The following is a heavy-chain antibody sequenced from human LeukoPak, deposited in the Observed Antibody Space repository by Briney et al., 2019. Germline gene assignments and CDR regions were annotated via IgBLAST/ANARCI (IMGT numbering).Heavy chain of an antibody. J-gene: IGHJ4*02. CDR1: GYTFTGYY. CDR3: GRDPKLGIRGYTSGYIDF. V-gene: IGHV7-4-1*02. D-gene: IGHD5-18*01. Sequence: GASVKVSCKSSGYTFTGYYMHWVRQAPGQGLEWMGWINTNTGNPTYAQGFFTGRYVFSLDTSVNTAYLQITGLKADDTAVYYCGRDPKLGIRGYTSGYIDFWGQGTLVTVAS. CDR2: INTNTGNP.